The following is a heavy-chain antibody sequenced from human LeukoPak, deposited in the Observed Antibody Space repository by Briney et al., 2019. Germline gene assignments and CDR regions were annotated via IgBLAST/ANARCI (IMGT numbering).Heavy chain of an antibody. CDR1: GFTFSTYW. Sequence: PGGSPRLSCAASGFTFSTYWMSWVRQAPGKGLEWVANIKQDGSEKVYVDSVKGRFTISRDNAQNSLFLQMNALRAEDTAVYYCARDPYSSTWSYGMDVWGQGTTVTVSS. CDR3: ARDPYSSTWSYGMDV. D-gene: IGHD6-13*01. CDR2: IKQDGSEK. V-gene: IGHV3-7*05. J-gene: IGHJ6*02.